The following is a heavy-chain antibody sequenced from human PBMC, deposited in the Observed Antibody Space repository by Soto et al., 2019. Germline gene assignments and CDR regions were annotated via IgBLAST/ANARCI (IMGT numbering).Heavy chain of an antibody. CDR3: ARSLRGVIIDFDS. CDR2: ISYDGTDE. V-gene: IGHV3-30*03. CDR1: GFSFSSYG. J-gene: IGHJ4*02. Sequence: HPGGSLRLSCAASGFSFSSYGMHWVRQAPGKGLEWVAMISYDGTDEYYADSVKGRFTISRDNSKNTLYLQMNSLRAEDTALYYCARSLRGVIIDFDSWGQGTLVTVSS. D-gene: IGHD3-10*01.